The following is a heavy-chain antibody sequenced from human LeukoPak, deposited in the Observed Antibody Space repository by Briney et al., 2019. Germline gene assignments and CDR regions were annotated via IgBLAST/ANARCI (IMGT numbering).Heavy chain of an antibody. CDR3: ARHVTRKGAVPYYYYYYGMDV. V-gene: IGHV4-39*01. Sequence: PSETLSLTCTVSGGSIISTTYSWGWIRQPPGKGLEWIGSIYYSGSTYYNPSLKSRVTISVDTSQNQFSLRLSSVTAADTAVYYCARHVTRKGAVPYYYYYYGMDVWGQGTTVTVSS. CDR2: IYYSGST. D-gene: IGHD4-23*01. J-gene: IGHJ6*02. CDR1: GGSIISTTYS.